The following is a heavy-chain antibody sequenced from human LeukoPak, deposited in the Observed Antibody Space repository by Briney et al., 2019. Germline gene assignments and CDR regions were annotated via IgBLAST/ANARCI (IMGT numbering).Heavy chain of an antibody. J-gene: IGHJ4*02. CDR2: IYYSGST. Sequence: SETLSLTCTVSGGSISSYYWSWIRQPPGKGLEWIGYIYYSGSTNYNPSLKSRVTISVVTSKNQFSLKLSSVTAADTAVYYCARCLVGATYYFDYWGQGTLVTVSS. D-gene: IGHD1-26*01. CDR3: ARCLVGATYYFDY. CDR1: GGSISSYY. V-gene: IGHV4-59*01.